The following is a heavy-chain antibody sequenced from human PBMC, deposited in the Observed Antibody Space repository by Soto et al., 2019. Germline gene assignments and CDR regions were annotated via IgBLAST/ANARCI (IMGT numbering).Heavy chain of an antibody. CDR1: GFPFSSYA. CDR3: ARYSLCGGNCPAYY. D-gene: IGHD2-21*01. J-gene: IGHJ4*02. V-gene: IGHV3-64*01. CDR2: ISSAGVCT. Sequence: EVQLVESGGGLVQPGGSLRRFCAASGFPFSSYAMHWVRQAAGKGLAYFSGISSAGVCTYYANSVKGRFTISRDNSKNTVYIQMGSLRTEDMAVYYCARYSLCGGNCPAYYWGQGTLFTVSS.